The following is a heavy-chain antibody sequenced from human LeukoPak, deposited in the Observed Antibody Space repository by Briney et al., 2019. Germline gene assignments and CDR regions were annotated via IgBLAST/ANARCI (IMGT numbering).Heavy chain of an antibody. J-gene: IGHJ4*02. CDR2: IYYSGST. D-gene: IGHD2/OR15-2a*01. V-gene: IGHV4-59*08. Sequence: SETLSLTCNVSGGSMSSYYWSWIRQPPGKGLEWIGYIYYSGSTNYNPSLESRVTISVDTSKNQFSLKLSSVTAADTAAYYCARLSTLKYYFNYWGQGTLVTVSS. CDR1: GGSMSSYY. CDR3: ARLSTLKYYFNY.